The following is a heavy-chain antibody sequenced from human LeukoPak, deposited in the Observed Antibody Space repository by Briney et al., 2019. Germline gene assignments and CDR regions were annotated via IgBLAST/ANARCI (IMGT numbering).Heavy chain of an antibody. CDR2: ISGSGGST. J-gene: IGHJ4*02. CDR1: GFTFSNE. D-gene: IGHD3-10*01. V-gene: IGHV3-23*01. Sequence: GGSLRLSCAASGFTFSNEMNWVRQAPGKGLEWVSAISGSGGSTYYADSVKGRFTISRDNSKNTLYLQMNSLRAEDTAVYYCAKDRVLLWFGRQRTPAFDYWGQGTLVTVSS. CDR3: AKDRVLLWFGRQRTPAFDY.